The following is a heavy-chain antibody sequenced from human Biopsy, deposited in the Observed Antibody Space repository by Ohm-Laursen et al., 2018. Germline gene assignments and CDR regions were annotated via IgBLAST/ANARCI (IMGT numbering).Heavy chain of an antibody. Sequence: TLSLTCTVSGGSFTGHYWSWIRQPPGKGLEWIGHISYTGYTSYNASLKSRVTISVDTSTNHFSLRLSSLTAADTAVYYCARGSNDFGGLYFPRWGQGTLLTVSS. CDR1: GGSFTGHY. CDR3: ARGSNDFGGLYFPR. V-gene: IGHV4-59*11. D-gene: IGHD4-23*01. J-gene: IGHJ4*02. CDR2: ISYTGYT.